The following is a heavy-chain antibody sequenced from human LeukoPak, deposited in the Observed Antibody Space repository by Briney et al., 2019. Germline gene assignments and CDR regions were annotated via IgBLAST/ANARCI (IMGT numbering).Heavy chain of an antibody. Sequence: ASVKVSCKASGYTFTSYDINWVRQAPGQGLEWMGGIIPIFGTANYAQKFQGRVTITADESTSTAYMELSSLRSEDTAVYYCARPDYGGPHVAFDIWGQGTMVTVSS. J-gene: IGHJ3*02. V-gene: IGHV1-69*13. CDR2: IIPIFGTA. CDR3: ARPDYGGPHVAFDI. D-gene: IGHD4-17*01. CDR1: GYTFTSYD.